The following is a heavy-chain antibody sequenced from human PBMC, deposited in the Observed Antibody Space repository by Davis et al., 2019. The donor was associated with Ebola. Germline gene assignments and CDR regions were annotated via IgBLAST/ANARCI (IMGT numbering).Heavy chain of an antibody. CDR3: ARDTYPLRPYSSSSYRWFDP. CDR1: GYTFTSHG. D-gene: IGHD6-6*01. V-gene: IGHV1-69*13. J-gene: IGHJ5*02. Sequence: SSVKVSCKASGYTFTSHGISWVRQAPGHGLEWMGGIIPIFGTANYAQKFQGRVTITADESTSTAYMELSSLRSEDTAVYYCARDTYPLRPYSSSSYRWFDPWGQGTLVTVSS. CDR2: IIPIFGTA.